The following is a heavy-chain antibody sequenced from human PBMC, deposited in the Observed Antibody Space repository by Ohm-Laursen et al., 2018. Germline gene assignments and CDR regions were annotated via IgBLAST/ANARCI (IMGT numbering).Heavy chain of an antibody. J-gene: IGHJ4*02. Sequence: SLRLSCAASGFTFSNACMSWVRQAPGQGLEWVGRIKSKTNGGTTDYAAPVQGRFTISRDDSKNTLYLQMNSLKTEDTAVYYCATDDGNYASDYWGQGTLVTVSS. CDR2: IKSKTNGGTT. V-gene: IGHV3-15*01. CDR1: GFTFSNAC. CDR3: ATDDGNYASDY. D-gene: IGHD4-17*01.